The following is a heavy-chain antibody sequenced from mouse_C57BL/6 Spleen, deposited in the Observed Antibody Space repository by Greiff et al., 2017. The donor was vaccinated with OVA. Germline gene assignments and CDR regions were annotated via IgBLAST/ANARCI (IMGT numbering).Heavy chain of an antibody. CDR3: ARQGGNYHLAMDY. D-gene: IGHD2-1*01. CDR2: ISNLAYSI. V-gene: IGHV5-15*01. J-gene: IGHJ4*01. Sequence: EVQLQESGGGLVQPGGSLKLSCAASGFTFSDYGMAWVRQAPRKGPEWVAFISNLAYSIYYADTVTGRFTISRENAKHTLYLAMSRLRSEDTAMYYCARQGGNYHLAMDYWGQGTSVTVSS. CDR1: GFTFSDYG.